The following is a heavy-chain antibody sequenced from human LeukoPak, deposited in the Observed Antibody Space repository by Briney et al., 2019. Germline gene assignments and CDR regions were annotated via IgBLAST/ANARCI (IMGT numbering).Heavy chain of an antibody. CDR2: ISGYNGNT. J-gene: IGHJ4*02. Sequence: ASVKVSCKASGFRFTSYGITWVRQAPGQGLEWMGWISGYNGNTKYAQKLQGRVTMTTDTSTSTAYMELRSLRADATAVYYCARYGNYDILTGYSDNWGQGTLVTVFS. D-gene: IGHD3-9*01. CDR1: GFRFTSYG. CDR3: ARYGNYDILTGYSDN. V-gene: IGHV1-18*01.